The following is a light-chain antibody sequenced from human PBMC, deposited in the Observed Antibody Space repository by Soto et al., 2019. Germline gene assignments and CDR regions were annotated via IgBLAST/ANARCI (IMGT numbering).Light chain of an antibody. Sequence: QSVLTQPPSVSGAPGQRVTISCAGSSSDIGGGYDVHWYQHLPGSVPKLPIYGDTNRPSGVPDRFSGSKSGTSASLAITGLQAEDEADYYCQSYDSSLSGHVVFGGGTQLTVL. CDR1: SSDIGGGYD. V-gene: IGLV1-40*01. J-gene: IGLJ2*01. CDR2: GDT. CDR3: QSYDSSLSGHVV.